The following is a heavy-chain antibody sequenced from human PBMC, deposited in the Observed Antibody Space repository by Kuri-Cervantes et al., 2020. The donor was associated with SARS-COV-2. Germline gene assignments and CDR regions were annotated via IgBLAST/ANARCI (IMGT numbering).Heavy chain of an antibody. CDR3: ARDPDYRVVYYYHGVDV. CDR1: GFTFSSYA. D-gene: IGHD3-3*01. V-gene: IGHV3-30*03. J-gene: IGHJ6*02. CDR2: ISSDGKTM. Sequence: GESLKISCAASGFTFSSYAMSWVRQAPGKGLEWVAVISSDGKTMYYADSVKGRVTISRDNSENTVHLQMSSLRPEDTALYFCARDPDYRVVYYYHGVDVWGQGTTVTVSS.